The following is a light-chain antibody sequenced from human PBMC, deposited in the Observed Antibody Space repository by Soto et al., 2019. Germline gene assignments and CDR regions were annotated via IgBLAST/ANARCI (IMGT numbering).Light chain of an antibody. J-gene: IGKJ1*01. Sequence: EIVMTQSPATLSVSPGERATLSCRASQSLSSNLAWYQQKPGQAPRLLIYGASTRATGIQARFSGSGSGTEFTHTISSLQSEDFAFYYCQQYNVWPKTFGQGTKVEIK. V-gene: IGKV3-15*01. CDR1: QSLSSN. CDR3: QQYNVWPKT. CDR2: GAS.